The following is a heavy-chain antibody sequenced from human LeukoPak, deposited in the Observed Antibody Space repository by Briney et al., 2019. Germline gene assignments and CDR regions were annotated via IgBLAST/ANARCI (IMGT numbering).Heavy chain of an antibody. CDR1: GFTFSSYA. CDR2: ISSNGGST. J-gene: IGHJ4*02. CDR3: ARWNFLDC. Sequence: GGSLRLSCAASGFTFSSYAMHWVRQAPGKGLEYVSAISSNGGSTYYANSVKGRFTISRDNAKNSLYLQMNSLRAEDTAVYYCARWNFLDCWGQGTLVTVSS. V-gene: IGHV3-64*01. D-gene: IGHD1-7*01.